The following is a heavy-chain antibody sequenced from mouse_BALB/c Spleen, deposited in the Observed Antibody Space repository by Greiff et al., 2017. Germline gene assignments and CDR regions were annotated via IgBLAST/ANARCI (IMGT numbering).Heavy chain of an antibody. CDR1: GFSLTSYG. V-gene: IGHV2-2*02. CDR3: ASSSPYWYFDV. J-gene: IGHJ1*01. Sequence: QVQLQQSGPGLVQPSQSLSITCTVSGFSLTSYGVHWVRQSPGKGLEWLGVIWSGGSTDYNAAFISRLSISKDNSKSQVFFKMNSLQANDTAIYYCASSSPYWYFDVWGAGTTVTVSS. D-gene: IGHD1-1*01. CDR2: IWSGGST.